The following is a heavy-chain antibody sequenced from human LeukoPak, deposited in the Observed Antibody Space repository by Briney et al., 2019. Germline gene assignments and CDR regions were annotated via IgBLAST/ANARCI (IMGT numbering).Heavy chain of an antibody. CDR1: GFSFSDYD. CDR2: IRYDGSNT. Sequence: GGSLRLSCAASGFSFSDYDIHWVRLAPGKGLEWVTFIRYDGSNTYAESVKGRFTISRDNSKNTVYLQMNSLAIEDTAIYYCAKNRWGSVATPDPWGQGTVVTVSS. J-gene: IGHJ5*02. V-gene: IGHV3-30*02. CDR3: AKNRWGSVATPDP. D-gene: IGHD5-12*01.